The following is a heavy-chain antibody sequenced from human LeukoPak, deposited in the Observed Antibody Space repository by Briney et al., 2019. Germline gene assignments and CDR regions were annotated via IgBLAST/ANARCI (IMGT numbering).Heavy chain of an antibody. V-gene: IGHV3-43D*03. D-gene: IGHD3-3*01. CDR2: ISCDGGST. Sequence: PGGSLRLYCAASGFTFDDYAMHWVRQAPGQELEWVSIISCDGGSTSYEDSVKGRFTISRDNSKNSLYVQMNRMRAEDTALYYCSRDPGPGIGVAGDAFDIWGQGTMVTVSS. CDR3: SRDPGPGIGVAGDAFDI. CDR1: GFTFDDYA. J-gene: IGHJ3*02.